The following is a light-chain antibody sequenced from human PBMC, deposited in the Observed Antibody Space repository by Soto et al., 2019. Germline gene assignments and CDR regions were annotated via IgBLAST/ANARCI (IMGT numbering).Light chain of an antibody. J-gene: IGKJ1*01. CDR2: SVS. Sequence: DIQMTQSPSTLSAYVGDRVTITCRASQSVNSWLAWYQQKPGRDPKLLIYSVSNLDSGVPSRFSGSGSGTEFTLTISSLQPDGFATYYCQQFSSYSRTFGQGTKVEMK. CDR3: QQFSSYSRT. CDR1: QSVNSW. V-gene: IGKV1-5*01.